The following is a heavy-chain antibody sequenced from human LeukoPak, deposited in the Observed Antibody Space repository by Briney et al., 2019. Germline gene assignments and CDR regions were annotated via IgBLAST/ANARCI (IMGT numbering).Heavy chain of an antibody. V-gene: IGHV4-61*08. D-gene: IGHD3-16*01. CDR2: IYYSGST. CDR1: GGSISSGDYY. CDR3: ARVEPAFGGVTLDY. Sequence: SETLSLTCTVSGGSISSGDYYWSWIRQPPGKGLEWIGYIYYSGSTNYNPSLKSRVTISVDTSKNQFSLKLSSVTAADTAVYYCARVEPAFGGVTLDYWGQGTLVTVSS. J-gene: IGHJ4*02.